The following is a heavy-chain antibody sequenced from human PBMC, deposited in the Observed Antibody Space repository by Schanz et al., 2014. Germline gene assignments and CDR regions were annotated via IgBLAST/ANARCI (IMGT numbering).Heavy chain of an antibody. CDR3: AREVGLYDRGWFDP. CDR2: ITAYNGDT. CDR1: GGTFSSYT. V-gene: IGHV1-18*01. Sequence: QVQLVQSGAEVKKPGASVKVSCKASGGTFSSYTISWVRQAPGQGLEWMGRITAYNGDTNYALKLQGRVTFTADKSTSTAYMELSSLRSDDTAVYYCAREVGLYDRGWFDPWGQGTLXTVSS. J-gene: IGHJ5*02. D-gene: IGHD3-22*01.